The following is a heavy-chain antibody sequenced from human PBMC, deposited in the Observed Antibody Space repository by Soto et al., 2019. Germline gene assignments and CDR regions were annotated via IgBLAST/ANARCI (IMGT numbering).Heavy chain of an antibody. J-gene: IGHJ4*02. CDR2: ISSSGSTI. V-gene: IGHV3-48*03. CDR3: ARGPLGFLDY. CDR1: GFTFSSYE. D-gene: IGHD2-15*01. Sequence: GGSLRLSCAASGFTFSSYEMNWVRQAPGKGLGWVSYISSSGSTIYYADSVKGRFTISRDNAKNSLYLQMNSLRAEDTAVYYCARGPLGFLDYWGQGTLVTVSS.